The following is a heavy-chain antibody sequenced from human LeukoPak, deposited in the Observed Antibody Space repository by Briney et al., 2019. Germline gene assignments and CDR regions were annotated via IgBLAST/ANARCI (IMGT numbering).Heavy chain of an antibody. J-gene: IGHJ4*02. CDR2: ISISGSTT. D-gene: IGHD2-15*01. Sequence: GGSLRLSCAASGFTFSTFEMNWVRQAPGKGLEWVSYISISGSTTYYADSVKGRFTISRDNAKNSLYLQMNSLRAEDTAVYYCARQFCSGGSRSYSDYWGQGTLVTVSS. V-gene: IGHV3-48*03. CDR3: ARQFCSGGSRSYSDY. CDR1: GFTFSTFE.